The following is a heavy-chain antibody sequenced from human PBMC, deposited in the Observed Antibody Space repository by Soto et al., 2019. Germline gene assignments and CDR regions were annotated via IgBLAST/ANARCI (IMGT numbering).Heavy chain of an antibody. CDR3: ARIVDDYVWVSYRPKSFDY. CDR1: GFSLSNARMG. CDR2: IFSNDEK. J-gene: IGHJ4*02. V-gene: IGHV2-26*01. D-gene: IGHD3-16*02. Sequence: QVTLKESGPVLVKPTETLTLTCTVSGFSLSNARMGVSWIRQPPGKALEWLAHIFSNDEKSYSTSLKSRLTISKDPSKRQVVLTRTNMDPVDTATYYCARIVDDYVWVSYRPKSFDYWGQGTLVTVS.